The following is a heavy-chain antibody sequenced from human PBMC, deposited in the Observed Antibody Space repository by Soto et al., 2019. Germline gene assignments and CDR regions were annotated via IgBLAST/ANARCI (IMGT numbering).Heavy chain of an antibody. V-gene: IGHV5-51*01. CDR2: IYPGDSDT. J-gene: IGHJ6*03. CDR3: ARSYGDYGGYYYYYMDV. Sequence: PGESLKISCKGSGYSFTSYWIGWVRQMPGKGLEWMGIIYPGDSDTRYSPSFQGQVTISADKSISTAYLQWSSLKASDTAMYYCARSYGDYGGYYYYYMDVWGKGTTVTVSS. CDR1: GYSFTSYW. D-gene: IGHD4-17*01.